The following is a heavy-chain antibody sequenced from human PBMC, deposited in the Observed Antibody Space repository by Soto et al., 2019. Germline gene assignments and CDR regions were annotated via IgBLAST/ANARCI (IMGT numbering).Heavy chain of an antibody. D-gene: IGHD3-3*01. CDR1: GFTFSSYA. V-gene: IGHV3-23*01. CDR3: ARDYDFWSGYGTGYYYYYMDV. CDR2: ISGSGGST. Sequence: GGSLRLSCAASGFTFSSYAMSWVRQAPGKGLEWVSAISGSGGSTYYADSVKGRFTISRDNSKNTLYLQMNSLRAEDTAVYYCARDYDFWSGYGTGYYYYYMDVWGKGTTVTVSS. J-gene: IGHJ6*03.